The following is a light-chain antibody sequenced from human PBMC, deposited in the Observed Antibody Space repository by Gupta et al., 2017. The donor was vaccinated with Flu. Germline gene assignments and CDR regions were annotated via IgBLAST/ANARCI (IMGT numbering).Light chain of an antibody. V-gene: IGLV2-14*01. CDR2: EVS. Sequence: QSALPQPGSVPGFPGQSNTIPCTGTSSDVGSYNYVSWYQQRPGKAPKLKIYEVSNRPSGVSNRFSGFKSGNTASMTISGLQAEDEADYYCSSYTSSSTVFGGGTKLTVL. CDR3: SSYTSSSTV. J-gene: IGLJ2*01. CDR1: SSDVGSYNY.